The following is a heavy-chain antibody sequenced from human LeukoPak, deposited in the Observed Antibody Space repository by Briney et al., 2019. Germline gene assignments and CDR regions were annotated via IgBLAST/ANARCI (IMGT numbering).Heavy chain of an antibody. CDR2: IWYDGSNK. D-gene: IGHD3-10*01. Sequence: GGSLRLSCAASGFTFSSYGMHWVSQAPGKGLEWVAVIWYDGSNKYYADSVKGRFTISRDNSKNTLYLQMNSLRAEDTAVYYCARDSRGTVLLWFGELLNYFDYWGQGTLVTVSS. V-gene: IGHV3-33*01. J-gene: IGHJ4*02. CDR1: GFTFSSYG. CDR3: ARDSRGTVLLWFGELLNYFDY.